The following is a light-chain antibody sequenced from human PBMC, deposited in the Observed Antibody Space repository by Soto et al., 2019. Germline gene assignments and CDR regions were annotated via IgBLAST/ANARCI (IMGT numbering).Light chain of an antibody. J-gene: IGKJ4*01. CDR2: GAS. CDR3: QQYGSSPPLT. Sequence: EFVLTQSPGTLSLSPGERATLSCRASKSVSSSFLAWYQQKPGQAPRSLIYGASTRDTGIPDRFSGSVSGTDFTLTISGLEPEDFAVDYCQQYGSSPPLTFGGGTKVEIK. CDR1: KSVSSSF. V-gene: IGKV3-20*01.